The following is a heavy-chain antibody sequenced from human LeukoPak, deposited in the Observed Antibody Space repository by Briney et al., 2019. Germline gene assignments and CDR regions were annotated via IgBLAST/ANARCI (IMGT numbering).Heavy chain of an antibody. CDR3: ARRISTTPYYFDY. Sequence: GESLKISCKGSGYSFTSYWIGWVRQMPGEDLEWMGTIYPGDSDTRYSPSFQGHVTISADKSISTAYLQWSSLKASDTAIYYCARRISTTPYYFDYWGQGTLVTVSS. J-gene: IGHJ4*02. CDR2: IYPGDSDT. V-gene: IGHV5-51*01. D-gene: IGHD4-17*01. CDR1: GYSFTSYW.